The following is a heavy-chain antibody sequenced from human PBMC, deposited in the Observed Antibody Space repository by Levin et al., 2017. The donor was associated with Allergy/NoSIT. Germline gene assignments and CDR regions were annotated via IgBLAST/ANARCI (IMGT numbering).Heavy chain of an antibody. J-gene: IGHJ4*02. V-gene: IGHV4-61*03. CDR1: GGSVSSGPYY. CDR2: ISYSAGS. CDR3: ARGRKEGNTGYDFVY. Sequence: PSETLSLTCTVSGGSVSSGPYYWSWIRQPPGEGLEWIGYISYSAGSNYHPSDKSRVTISLDTSKNHFSLKLTSVTAADTAVYYCARGRKEGNTGYDFVYWGQGTLVTVSS. D-gene: IGHD3-16*01.